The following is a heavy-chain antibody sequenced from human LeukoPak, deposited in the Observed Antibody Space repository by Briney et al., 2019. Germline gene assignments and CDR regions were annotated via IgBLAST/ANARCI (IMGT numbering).Heavy chain of an antibody. CDR3: ARDLYPWIFEY. V-gene: IGHV3-30*02. D-gene: IGHD2-8*01. CDR2: ILNDGSKQ. Sequence: GGSLRLSCAASGFTFSRYGMHWVRQAPGKRLEWVAFILNDGSKQYYADSVKGRFTISRDNSKNTLYLQMNDLRTEDTALYYCARDLYPWIFEYLGQGSL. CDR1: GFTFSRYG. J-gene: IGHJ4*02.